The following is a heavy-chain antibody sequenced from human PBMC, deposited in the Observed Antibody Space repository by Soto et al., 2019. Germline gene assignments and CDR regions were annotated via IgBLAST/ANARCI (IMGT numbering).Heavy chain of an antibody. Sequence: SVKVSCKASGGTFSSYAISWVRQAPGQGLEWMGGIIPIFGTANYAQKFQGRVTITADESTSTAYMELSSLRSEDTAVYYCARGFGELLYDWFDPRGQGPLVTASS. J-gene: IGHJ5*02. CDR3: ARGFGELLYDWFDP. CDR1: GGTFSSYA. D-gene: IGHD3-10*01. CDR2: IIPIFGTA. V-gene: IGHV1-69*13.